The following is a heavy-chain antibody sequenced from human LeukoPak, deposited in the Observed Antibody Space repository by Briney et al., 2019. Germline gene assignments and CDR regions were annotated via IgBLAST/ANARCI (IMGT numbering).Heavy chain of an antibody. D-gene: IGHD3-9*01. Sequence: GESLKISCKGSGYSSTSYWISWVRQMPGKGLEWMGRIDPSDSYTNYSPSFQGHVTISADKSISTAYLQWSSLKASDTAMYYCARLSYYDILTGYYTSYFDYWGQGTLVTVSS. CDR1: GYSSTSYW. V-gene: IGHV5-10-1*01. J-gene: IGHJ4*02. CDR3: ARLSYYDILTGYYTSYFDY. CDR2: IDPSDSYT.